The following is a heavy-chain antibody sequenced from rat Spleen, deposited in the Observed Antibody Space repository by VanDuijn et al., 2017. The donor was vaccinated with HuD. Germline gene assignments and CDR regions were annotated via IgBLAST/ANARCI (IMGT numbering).Heavy chain of an antibody. CDR3: TRGGYFRY. CDR2: ISTGGGNT. J-gene: IGHJ2*01. Sequence: EVQLVESGGGLVQPGRSLKLSCAASGFIFSTNDMAWVRQVPTKGLEWIASISTGGGNTYYRDSVKGRFTISRDNVKNTQYLQMDSLRAEDTATYYCTRGGYFRYWGQGVMVTVSS. CDR1: GFIFSTND. D-gene: IGHD1-12*03. V-gene: IGHV5S13*01.